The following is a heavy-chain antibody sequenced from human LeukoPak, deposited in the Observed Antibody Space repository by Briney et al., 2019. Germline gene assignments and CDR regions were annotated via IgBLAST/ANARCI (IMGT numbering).Heavy chain of an antibody. Sequence: AGGSLRLSCVVSGITVSNYDMSWVRQAPGKGLEWVSGIRESGGGTNYADSVKGRFTISRDNSKNTLYLQMNSLRAEDTAVYYCWGTAMDRDYWGQGTLVTVSS. CDR1: GITVSNYD. CDR3: WGTAMDRDY. CDR2: IRESGGGT. V-gene: IGHV3-23*01. J-gene: IGHJ4*02. D-gene: IGHD5-18*01.